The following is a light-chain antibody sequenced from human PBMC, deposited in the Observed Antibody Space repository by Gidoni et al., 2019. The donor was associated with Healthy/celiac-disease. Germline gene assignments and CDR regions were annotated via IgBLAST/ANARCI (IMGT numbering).Light chain of an antibody. J-gene: IGLJ2*01. Sequence: QSVLTQPPPASGTPGQGVTISCSGSSSTIGSNTVNWYQQLPGTAPKLLIYSTNQRPSGVPDRFSGSKSGTSASLAISGLQSEDEADYYCAAWDDSLNGVVFGGGTKLTVL. V-gene: IGLV1-44*01. CDR3: AAWDDSLNGVV. CDR1: SSTIGSNT. CDR2: STN.